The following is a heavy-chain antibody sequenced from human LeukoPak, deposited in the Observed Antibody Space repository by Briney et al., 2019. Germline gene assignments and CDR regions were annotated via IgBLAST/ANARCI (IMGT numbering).Heavy chain of an antibody. CDR3: ATEDYHDSTGNYDY. V-gene: IGHV1-69-2*01. J-gene: IGHJ4*02. CDR1: GYTFTDYY. Sequence: ASVKISCKVSGYTFTDYYMHWVQQAPGKGLEWMGLVDPEDGETICAEKFQGRVTITADTSTDTAYMELSSLRSEDTAVYYCATEDYHDSTGNYDYWGQGTLVTVSS. D-gene: IGHD3-22*01. CDR2: VDPEDGET.